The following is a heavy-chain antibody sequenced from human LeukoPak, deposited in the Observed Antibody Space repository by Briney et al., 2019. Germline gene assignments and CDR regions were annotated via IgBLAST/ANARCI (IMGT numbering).Heavy chain of an antibody. D-gene: IGHD4-17*01. CDR3: ARGLYGDYAGIVDY. CDR1: XXTXTSYD. V-gene: IGHV1-8*01. Sequence: ASVXVSCKXSXXTXTSYDINXVRQATGQGLEWMGWMNPNSGNTGYAQKFQGRVTMTRNTSISTAYMELSSLRSEDTAVYYCARGLYGDYAGIVDYWGQGTLVTVSS. J-gene: IGHJ4*02. CDR2: MNPNSGNT.